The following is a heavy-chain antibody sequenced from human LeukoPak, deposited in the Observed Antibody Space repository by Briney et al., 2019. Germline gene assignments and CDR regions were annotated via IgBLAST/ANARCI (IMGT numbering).Heavy chain of an antibody. CDR3: ARAEGEDYYYYGMDV. J-gene: IGHJ6*02. CDR1: GFTFGDYA. Sequence: PGGSLRLSCTASGFTFGDYAMSWVRQAPGKGLEWVGFIRSKAYGGTTEYAASVKGRFTISRDDSKSIAYLQMNSLKTEDTAVYYCARAEGEDYYYYGMDVWGQGTTVTVSS. V-gene: IGHV3-49*04. CDR2: IRSKAYGGTT. D-gene: IGHD2-21*01.